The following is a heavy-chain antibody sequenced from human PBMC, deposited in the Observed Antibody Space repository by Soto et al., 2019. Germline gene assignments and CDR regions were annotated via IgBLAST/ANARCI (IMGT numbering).Heavy chain of an antibody. CDR3: ARGLRLPPMVRGVIPDY. J-gene: IGHJ4*02. V-gene: IGHV1-8*01. D-gene: IGHD3-10*01. CDR1: GYTFTSYD. CDR2: MNPNSGNT. Sequence: ASVKVSCKASGYTFTSYDINWVRQATGQGLEWMGWMNPNSGNTGYAQKFQGRVTMTRNTSISTAYMELSSLRSEDTAVYYCARGLRLPPMVRGVIPDYWGQGTLVTVSS.